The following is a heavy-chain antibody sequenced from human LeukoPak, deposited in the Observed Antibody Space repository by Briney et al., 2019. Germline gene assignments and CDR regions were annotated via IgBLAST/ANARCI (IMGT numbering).Heavy chain of an antibody. J-gene: IGHJ3*02. V-gene: IGHV1-2*06. CDR2: INPRDGET. D-gene: IGHD3-22*01. CDR1: GYNFAGYY. Sequence: ASVKVSCKTSGYNFAGYYIHWVRQAPGQGLEWMGRINPRDGETNFAQKFQGRVTMTTDTSISTAYMELSSLRSDDTAVYYCARNYYDSTGYYGDGAFDIWGQGTMVTVSS. CDR3: ARNYYDSTGYYGDGAFDI.